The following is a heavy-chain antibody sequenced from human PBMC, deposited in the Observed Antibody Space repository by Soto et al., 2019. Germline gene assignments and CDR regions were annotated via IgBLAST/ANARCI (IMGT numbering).Heavy chain of an antibody. J-gene: IGHJ4*02. CDR1: GGTFSSYA. V-gene: IGHV1-69*06. D-gene: IGHD3-9*01. CDR2: IIPIFGTA. CDR3: GREGYDIEVSLLDY. Sequence: QVQLVQSGAEVKKPGSSVKVSCKASGGTFSSYAISWVRQAPGQGLEWMGGIIPIFGTANYAQKFQGRVTITADKSTSTSNVELSSMRSEDTAVYYSGREGYDIEVSLLDYWGQGTMVTVSS.